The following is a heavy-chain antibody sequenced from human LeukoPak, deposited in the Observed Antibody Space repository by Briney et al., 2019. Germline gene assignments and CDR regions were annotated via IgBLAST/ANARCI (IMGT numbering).Heavy chain of an antibody. CDR1: GASFSSYY. V-gene: IGHV4-34*01. CDR3: ARVQAAGDGYYFDF. CDR2: INHSGST. Sequence: PSETLSLTCAVYGASFSSYYWSWIRQPPGKGLEWIGEINHSGSTNYNLSLKSRVTISADTSKNQFSLKLSSVTAADTAVYYRARVQAAGDGYYFDFWGQGTLVTVSS. J-gene: IGHJ4*02. D-gene: IGHD7-27*01.